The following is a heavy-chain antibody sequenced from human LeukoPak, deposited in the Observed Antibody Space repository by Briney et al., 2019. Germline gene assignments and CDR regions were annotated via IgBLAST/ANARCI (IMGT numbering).Heavy chain of an antibody. D-gene: IGHD2-2*01. Sequence: ASVKVSCKASGGTFSSYAISWVRQASGQGLEWMGGIIPIFGTANYAQKFQGRVTITADESTSTAYMELSSLRSEDTAVYYCAREISLGLHCSSTSCYGGGFDYWGQGTLVTVSS. CDR1: GGTFSSYA. CDR3: AREISLGLHCSSTSCYGGGFDY. CDR2: IIPIFGTA. J-gene: IGHJ4*02. V-gene: IGHV1-69*01.